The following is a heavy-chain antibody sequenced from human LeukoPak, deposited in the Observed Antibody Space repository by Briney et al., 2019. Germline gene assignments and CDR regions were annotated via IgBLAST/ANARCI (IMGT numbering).Heavy chain of an antibody. CDR1: GFTFSSYA. CDR2: ISYDGSNK. CDR3: ARKVTMVRGGRADAFDI. D-gene: IGHD3-10*01. J-gene: IGHJ3*02. Sequence: GGSLRLSCAASGFTFSSYAMHWVRQAPGKGLEWVAVISYDGSNKYYADSVKGRFTISRDNSKNTLYLQMNSLRAEDTAVYYCARKVTMVRGGRADAFDIWGQGTMVTVSS. V-gene: IGHV3-30-3*01.